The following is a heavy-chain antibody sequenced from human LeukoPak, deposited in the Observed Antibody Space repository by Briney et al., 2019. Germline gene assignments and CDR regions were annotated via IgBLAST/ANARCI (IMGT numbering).Heavy chain of an antibody. CDR3: ATGIVVVIASRDY. V-gene: IGHV3-21*01. D-gene: IGHD2-21*01. Sequence: PGGSLRLSCAASGFTFSSYSMNWVRQAPGKGLEWVSSISSSSSYIYYADSVKGRLTISRDNAKNSLYLQMNSLRAEDTAVYYCATGIVVVIASRDYWGQGTLVTVSS. CDR1: GFTFSSYS. CDR2: ISSSSSYI. J-gene: IGHJ4*02.